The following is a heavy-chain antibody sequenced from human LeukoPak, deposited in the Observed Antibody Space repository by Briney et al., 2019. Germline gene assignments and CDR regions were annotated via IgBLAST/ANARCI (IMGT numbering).Heavy chain of an antibody. J-gene: IGHJ4*02. CDR3: AKLLRGVVVPYFDY. V-gene: IGHV3-23*01. D-gene: IGHD3-10*01. CDR2: ISGSGDRT. CDR1: GFTFGSYA. Sequence: GGSLRLSCAASGFTFGSYAMSWVRQAPGNGLEWVSAISGSGDRTYYADSGKGRFTVSRDTSKSTLFLHMNSLRAEDTAVYYCAKLLRGVVVPYFDYWGQRTLVTVSS.